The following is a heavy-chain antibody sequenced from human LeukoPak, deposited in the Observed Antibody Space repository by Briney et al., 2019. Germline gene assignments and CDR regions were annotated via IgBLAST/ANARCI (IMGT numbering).Heavy chain of an antibody. Sequence: GGSLRLSCAASGFTFSSYAMHWVRQAPGKGLEWVAVISYDGSNKYYADSVKGRFTVSRDNSKNTLYLQMNSLRAEDTAVYYCARGTAAVAGLDYWGQGTLVTVSS. CDR1: GFTFSSYA. CDR2: ISYDGSNK. V-gene: IGHV3-30-3*01. CDR3: ARGTAAVAGLDY. J-gene: IGHJ4*02. D-gene: IGHD6-19*01.